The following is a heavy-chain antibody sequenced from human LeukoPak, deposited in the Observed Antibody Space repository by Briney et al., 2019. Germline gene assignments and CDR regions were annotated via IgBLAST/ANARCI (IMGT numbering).Heavy chain of an antibody. CDR2: IYSGGRI. D-gene: IGHD5-18*01. Sequence: GGSLRHSSAVSVVTLRSNYMTWVRQAPGKGLGRVSVIYSGGRIYNANSVKGRFTISRDISKKTVCLQMNSLRAEDTAVYYCASGKDTSMAKGYWGQGTLVTVS. CDR3: ASGKDTSMAKGY. CDR1: VVTLRSNY. V-gene: IGHV3-53*01. J-gene: IGHJ4*02.